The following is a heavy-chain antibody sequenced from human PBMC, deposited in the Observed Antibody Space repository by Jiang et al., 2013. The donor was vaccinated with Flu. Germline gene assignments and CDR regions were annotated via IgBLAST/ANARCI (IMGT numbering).Heavy chain of an antibody. J-gene: IGHJ6*02. Sequence: TYYNPSLKSRVTISVDTSKNQFSLKLSSVTAADTAVYYCARDPYYYDSSGYYSPYYYGMDVWGQGTTVTVSS. D-gene: IGHD3-22*01. CDR2: T. V-gene: IGHV4-30-2*04. CDR3: ARDPYYYDSSGYYSPYYYGMDV.